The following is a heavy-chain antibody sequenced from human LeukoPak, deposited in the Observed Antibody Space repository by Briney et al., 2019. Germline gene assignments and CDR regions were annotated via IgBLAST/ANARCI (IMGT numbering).Heavy chain of an antibody. J-gene: IGHJ4*02. CDR1: GGSISSSSYY. CDR3: AGEDKDFWSGYRYYFDY. Sequence: SETLSLTCTVSGGSISSSSYYWGWIRQPPGKGLEWIGSIYYSGSTYYNPSLKSRVTISVDTSKNQFSLKLSSVTAADTAVYYCAGEDKDFWSGYRYYFDYWGQGTLVTVSS. D-gene: IGHD3-3*01. CDR2: IYYSGST. V-gene: IGHV4-39*01.